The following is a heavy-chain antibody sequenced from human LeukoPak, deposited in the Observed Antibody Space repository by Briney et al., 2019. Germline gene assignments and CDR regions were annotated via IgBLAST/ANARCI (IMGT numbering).Heavy chain of an antibody. D-gene: IGHD5-18*01. CDR1: GFTFSSYS. J-gene: IGHJ4*02. CDR2: ISSSSSYI. V-gene: IGHV3-21*01. CDR3: ARAHLAPAAGYSYTFDY. Sequence: PGGSLRLSCAASGFTFSSYSMNWVRQAPGKGLEWVSSISSSSSYIYYADSVKGRFTISRDNAKNSLYLQMNSLRAEDTAVYYCARAHLAPAAGYSYTFDYWGQGTLVTVSS.